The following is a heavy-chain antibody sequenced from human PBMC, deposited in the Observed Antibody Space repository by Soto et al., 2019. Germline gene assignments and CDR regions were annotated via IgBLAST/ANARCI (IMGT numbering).Heavy chain of an antibody. Sequence: SGPTLVNPTQTLTLTCSFSGFSLIGSGMRVSWLRQPPGKALEWLARIDWDDDEFYSTSLRSRLTISKDTSKNQVVLTMTNMAPVDTATYYGARTPGVQYDSSGSADAFDVWGQGTMVTVSS. CDR3: ARTPGVQYDSSGSADAFDV. J-gene: IGHJ3*01. D-gene: IGHD3-22*01. CDR2: IDWDDDE. V-gene: IGHV2-70*04. CDR1: GFSLIGSGMR.